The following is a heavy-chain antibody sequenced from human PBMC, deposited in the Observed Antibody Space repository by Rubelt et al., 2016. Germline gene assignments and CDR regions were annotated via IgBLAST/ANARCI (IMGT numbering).Heavy chain of an antibody. V-gene: IGHV1-69*05. J-gene: IGHJ4*02. Sequence: VKVSCKASGGTFSSYAISWVRQAPGQGLEWMGGIIPIFGTANYAQKFQGRVTMTTDTSTSTAYMELRSLRSDDTAVYYCARDPQYSSSWSHSDYWGQGTLVTVSS. CDR2: IIPIFGTA. D-gene: IGHD6-13*01. CDR1: GGTFSSYA. CDR3: ARDPQYSSSWSHSDY.